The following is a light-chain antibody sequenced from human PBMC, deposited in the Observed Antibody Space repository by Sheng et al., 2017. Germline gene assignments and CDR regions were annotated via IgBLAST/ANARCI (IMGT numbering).Light chain of an antibody. J-gene: IGKJ5*01. CDR1: EGIRRW. Sequence: DIQLTQSPSSVSASVGDRVTITCRASEGIRRWLAWYQQKMGNAPKLLISAASTLQTAVPPRFSFSGSGTDFSLTISSLQPEDFATYYCQQINTFPPVFGQGTRLE. V-gene: IGKV1-12*01. CDR2: AAS. CDR3: QQINTFPPV.